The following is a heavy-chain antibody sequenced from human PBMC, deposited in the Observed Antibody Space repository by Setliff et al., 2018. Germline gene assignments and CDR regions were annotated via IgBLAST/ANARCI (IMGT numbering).Heavy chain of an antibody. J-gene: IGHJ4*02. V-gene: IGHV3-23*01. CDR3: ARFAKCGGHCWNDY. D-gene: IGHD2-21*02. CDR2: ISGGADKT. Sequence: GGSLRLSCAASGFTFSNAWMNWVRQAPGKRLEWVSSISGGADKTYYADSVRGRFTISRDNSKNILYLQMNSLRPEDTAVYYCARFAKCGGHCWNDYWGQGTQVTVSS. CDR1: GFTFSNAW.